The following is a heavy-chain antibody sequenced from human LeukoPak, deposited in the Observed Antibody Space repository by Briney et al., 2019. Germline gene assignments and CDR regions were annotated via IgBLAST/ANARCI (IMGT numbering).Heavy chain of an antibody. V-gene: IGHV3-30*02. J-gene: IGHJ4*02. CDR2: IRYDGGNK. Sequence: QTGGSLRLSCAASGFTFSSYGMHWVRQAPGKGLEWVAFIRYDGGNKYCADSVKGRFTISRDNSKNTLYLQMNSLRAEDTAVYYCAKDDQGVVGAVYYFDYWGQGTLVTVSS. CDR1: GFTFSSYG. D-gene: IGHD1-26*01. CDR3: AKDDQGVVGAVYYFDY.